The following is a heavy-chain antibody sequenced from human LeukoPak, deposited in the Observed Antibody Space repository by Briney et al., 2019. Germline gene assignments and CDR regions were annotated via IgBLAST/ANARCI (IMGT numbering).Heavy chain of an antibody. J-gene: IGHJ4*02. CDR2: IWHDGSRT. D-gene: IGHD1-26*01. V-gene: IGHV3-33*03. CDR1: GFTFDKYG. Sequence: GGSLRLSCATPGFTFDKYGIHWVRQAPGKGLEWVAVIWHDGSRTHYADSLKGRFTISRDNSKDTAFLQMNSLTVEDTATYYCAGAISKGAGSDSWGQGTLVTVSS. CDR3: AGAISKGAGSDS.